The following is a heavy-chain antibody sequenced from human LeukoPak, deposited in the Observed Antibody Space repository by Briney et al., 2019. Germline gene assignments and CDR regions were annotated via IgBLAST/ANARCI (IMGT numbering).Heavy chain of an antibody. V-gene: IGHV1-58*01. CDR2: IVVGSGNT. CDR1: GFTFTSSA. Sequence: SVKVSCKASGFTFTSSAVQWVRQARGQRLGWIGWIVVGSGNTNYAQKFQERVTITRDMSTSTAYMELSSLRSEDTAVYYCAAGSRGYSYGLYYYYGMDVWGQGTTVTVSS. CDR3: AAGSRGYSYGLYYYYGMDV. D-gene: IGHD5-18*01. J-gene: IGHJ6*02.